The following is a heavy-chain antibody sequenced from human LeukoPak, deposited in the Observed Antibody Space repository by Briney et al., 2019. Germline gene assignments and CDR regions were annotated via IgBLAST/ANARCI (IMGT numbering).Heavy chain of an antibody. V-gene: IGHV3-21*01. Sequence: GSLRLSCAASGFTFNSYSMNWVRQAPGKGLEWVSSISSGSSYIFYADSVKGRFTISRDNAKNSPYLQMNSLRAEDTAVYYCARQVGVDDAFDIWGQGTMVTISS. J-gene: IGHJ3*02. CDR3: ARQVGVDDAFDI. CDR2: ISSGSSYI. D-gene: IGHD1-26*01. CDR1: GFTFNSYS.